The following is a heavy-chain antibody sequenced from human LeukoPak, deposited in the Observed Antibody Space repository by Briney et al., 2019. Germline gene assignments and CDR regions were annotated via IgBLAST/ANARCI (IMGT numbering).Heavy chain of an antibody. CDR3: ARDYYYDSSGYLVPYYGMDV. J-gene: IGHJ6*02. D-gene: IGHD3-22*01. Sequence: GGSLRLSCAASGFTFSSYEMNWVRQAPGKGLEWVSYISSSGSTIYYADSVKGRFTISRDNAKNSLYLQMNILRAEDTAVYYCARDYYYDSSGYLVPYYGMDVWGQGTTVTVSS. CDR2: ISSSGSTI. V-gene: IGHV3-48*03. CDR1: GFTFSSYE.